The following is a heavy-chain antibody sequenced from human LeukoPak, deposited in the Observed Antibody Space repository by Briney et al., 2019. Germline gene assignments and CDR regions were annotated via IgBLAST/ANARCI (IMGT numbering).Heavy chain of an antibody. D-gene: IGHD3-10*01. CDR2: INLDGSAQ. V-gene: IGHV3-7*01. CDR3: AKVAKYYYGSETYYFFEH. Sequence: AGGSLRHACAASGFTFSNSWMNWVRQAPGKGLEWVANINLDGSAQKYVDSVKGRFTISRDNAKNSLFLQMNSLRVEDTAVYYCAKVAKYYYGSETYYFFEHWGQGTPVTASS. J-gene: IGHJ4*02. CDR1: GFTFSNSW.